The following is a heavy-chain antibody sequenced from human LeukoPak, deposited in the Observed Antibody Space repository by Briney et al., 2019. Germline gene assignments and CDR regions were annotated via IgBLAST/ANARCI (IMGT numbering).Heavy chain of an antibody. J-gene: IGHJ4*02. CDR3: AKGGYYYDSSGTNDY. D-gene: IGHD3-22*01. Sequence: GGSLRLSCAASGFTFSSYGMHWVRQAPGKGLEWVAVIWYDGSNKYYADSVKGRFTISRDNSRNTLYLQMNSLRAEDTAVYYCAKGGYYYDSSGTNDYWGQGTLVTVSS. V-gene: IGHV3-33*06. CDR2: IWYDGSNK. CDR1: GFTFSSYG.